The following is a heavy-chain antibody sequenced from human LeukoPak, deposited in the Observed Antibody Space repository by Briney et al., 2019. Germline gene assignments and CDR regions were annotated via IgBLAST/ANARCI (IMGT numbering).Heavy chain of an antibody. CDR2: IYTSGST. CDR1: GGSISSYY. Sequence: SETLSLTCTVSGGSISSYYWSWIRQPAGKGLEWIGRIYTSGSTNYNPSLKSRVTMSVDTSKNQFSLKLSSVTAADTAVYYCARDGPFSGFSYYYYYYMDVWGKGTTVTVS. J-gene: IGHJ6*03. V-gene: IGHV4-4*07. D-gene: IGHD3-10*01. CDR3: ARDGPFSGFSYYYYYYMDV.